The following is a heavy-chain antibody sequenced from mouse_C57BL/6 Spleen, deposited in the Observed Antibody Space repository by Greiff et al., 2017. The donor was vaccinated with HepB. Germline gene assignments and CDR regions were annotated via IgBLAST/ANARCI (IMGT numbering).Heavy chain of an antibody. J-gene: IGHJ2*01. Sequence: VQLQQSGPELVKPGASVKISCKASGYAFSSSWMNWVKQRPGKGLEWIGRIYPGDGDTNYNGKFKGKATLTADKSSSTAYMQLSSLTSEDSAVYFCARYQGGRQRYCDYWGQGTTLTVSS. CDR2: IYPGDGDT. CDR1: GYAFSSSW. CDR3: ARYQGGRQRYCDY. D-gene: IGHD3-2*02. V-gene: IGHV1-82*01.